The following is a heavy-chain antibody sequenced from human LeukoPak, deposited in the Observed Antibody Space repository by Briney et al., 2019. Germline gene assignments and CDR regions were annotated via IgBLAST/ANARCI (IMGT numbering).Heavy chain of an antibody. D-gene: IGHD3-10*01. CDR3: AHRHPPGIEPGSRLAFDI. J-gene: IGHJ3*02. CDR2: IYWDDDK. V-gene: IGHV2-5*02. CDR1: GFSLSTSGVG. Sequence: SGPTLVRPTQTLTLTCTFSGFSLSTSGVGVGWIRQPPGKALEWLALIYWDDDKRYSPSLKNRLTITKDTSKSQVVLTMTNMDPVDTATYYCAHRHPPGIEPGSRLAFDIWGLGTMVPVSS.